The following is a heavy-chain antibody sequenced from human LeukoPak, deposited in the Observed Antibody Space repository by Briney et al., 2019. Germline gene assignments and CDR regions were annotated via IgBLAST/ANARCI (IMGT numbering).Heavy chain of an antibody. Sequence: GGSLRLSCAGSGFTFSSYWMHWVRQAPGKGLEWVAFIRYDGSNKYYADSVKGRFTISRDNSKNTLYLQMNSLRAEDTAVYYCAKDPLPGTTNHYYYMDVWGKGTTVTVSS. D-gene: IGHD1-7*01. V-gene: IGHV3-30*02. J-gene: IGHJ6*03. CDR2: IRYDGSNK. CDR3: AKDPLPGTTNHYYYMDV. CDR1: GFTFSSYW.